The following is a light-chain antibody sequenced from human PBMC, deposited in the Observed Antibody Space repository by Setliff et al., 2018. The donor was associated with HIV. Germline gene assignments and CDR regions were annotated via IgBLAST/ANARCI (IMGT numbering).Light chain of an antibody. CDR3: SSYTSSSTYV. J-gene: IGLJ1*01. V-gene: IGLV1-51*02. CDR2: ENN. CDR1: SSNIGSTY. Sequence: QSVLTQPPSVSAAPGQKVAISCSGSSSNIGSTYVSWYQQLPGTGPKLLIHENNKRPSGIPDRFSGSKSGTSATLGITGLQTGDEADYYCSSYTSSSTYVFGSGTKVTVL.